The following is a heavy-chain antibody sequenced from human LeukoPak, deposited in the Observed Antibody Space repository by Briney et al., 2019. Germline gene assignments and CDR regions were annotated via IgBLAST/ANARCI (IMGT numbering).Heavy chain of an antibody. D-gene: IGHD6-13*01. CDR2: ISYDGSNK. J-gene: IGHJ5*02. V-gene: IGHV3-30-3*01. CDR3: AIIAAADGNWFDP. Sequence: GGSLRLSCAASGFTFSSYAMHWVRQAPGKGLEWVAVISYDGSNKYYADSVKGRFTISRDNSKNTLYLQMNSLRAEDTAVYYCAIIAAADGNWFDPWGQGTLVTVSS. CDR1: GFTFSSYA.